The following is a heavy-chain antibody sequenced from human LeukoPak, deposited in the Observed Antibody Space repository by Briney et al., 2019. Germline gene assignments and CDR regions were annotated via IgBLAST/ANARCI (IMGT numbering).Heavy chain of an antibody. D-gene: IGHD5-18*01. V-gene: IGHV3-48*03. CDR1: GFTFSSYE. CDR3: ARGKRGYSYGYTDY. Sequence: PGGSLRLSCAASGFTFSSYEMNWVRQAPGKGLEWVSYISSSGSTIYYADSVKGRFTISRDNAKNSLYLQMNSLRAEDTAVYYCARGKRGYSYGYTDYWGQGTLVTVSS. J-gene: IGHJ4*02. CDR2: ISSSGSTI.